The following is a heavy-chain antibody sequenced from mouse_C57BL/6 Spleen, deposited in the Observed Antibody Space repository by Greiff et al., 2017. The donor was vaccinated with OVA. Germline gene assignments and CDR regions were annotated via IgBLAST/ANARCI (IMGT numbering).Heavy chain of an antibody. CDR3: AKGGSSCAMDY. V-gene: IGHV1-64*01. CDR1: GYTFTSYW. CDR2: IHPNSGST. J-gene: IGHJ4*01. Sequence: QVQLQQPGAELVKPGASVKLSCKASGYTFTSYWMHWVKQRPGQGLEWIGMIHPNSGSTNYNEKFKSKATLTVDKSSSTAYMQHSSLTSEDSAVYYCAKGGSSCAMDYWGQGTSVTVSS.